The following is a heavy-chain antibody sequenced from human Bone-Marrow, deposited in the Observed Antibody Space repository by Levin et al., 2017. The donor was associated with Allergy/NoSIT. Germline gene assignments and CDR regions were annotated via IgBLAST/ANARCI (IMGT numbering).Heavy chain of an antibody. CDR1: GGSISSYY. CDR2: IYYSGST. V-gene: IGHV4-59*01. CDR3: ARAVYSSGWYSGPYYFDY. Sequence: PSETLSLTCTVSGGSISSYYWSWIRQPPGKGLEWIGYIYYSGSTNYNPSLKSRVTISVDTSKNQFSLKLSSVTAADTAVYYCARAVYSSGWYSGPYYFDYWGQGTLVTVSS. J-gene: IGHJ4*02. D-gene: IGHD6-19*01.